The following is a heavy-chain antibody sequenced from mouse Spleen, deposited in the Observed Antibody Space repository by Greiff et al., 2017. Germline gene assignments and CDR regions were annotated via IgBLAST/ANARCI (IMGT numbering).Heavy chain of an antibody. CDR2: FYPGSDNT. CDR3: TRSYENWHY. J-gene: IGHJ2*01. Sequence: LQESGPELVKPGASVKISCKTSGYSFTRSYIHWVKQRPGQGLEWIGWFYPGSDNTKYNEKFKDKATLTADTSSSTAYMQLSSLTSEDSAVYYCTRSYENWHYWGQGTTLTVSS. CDR1: GYSFTRSY. D-gene: IGHD4-1*01. V-gene: IGHV1-66*01.